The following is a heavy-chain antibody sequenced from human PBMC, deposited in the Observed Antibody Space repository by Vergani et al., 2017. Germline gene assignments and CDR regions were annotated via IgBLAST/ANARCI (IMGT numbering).Heavy chain of an antibody. V-gene: IGHV3-9*01. CDR3: ARWNPSVYYYYGMDV. CDR1: GFTFDDYA. Sequence: EVQLVESGGGLVQPGRSLRLSCAASGFTFDDYAMHWVRQAPGKGLEWVSGISWNSGSIGYADSVKGRFTISRDNAKNSLYLQMNSLRAEDTAVYYCARWNPSVYYYYGMDVWGQGP. J-gene: IGHJ6*02. D-gene: IGHD5-24*01. CDR2: ISWNSGSI.